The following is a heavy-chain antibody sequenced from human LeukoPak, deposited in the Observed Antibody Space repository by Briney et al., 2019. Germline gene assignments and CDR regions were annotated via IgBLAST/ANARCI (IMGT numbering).Heavy chain of an antibody. J-gene: IGHJ4*02. CDR3: ARGYFGSGSYYPYYFDY. V-gene: IGHV3-66*01. CDR1: GFSVSSNY. D-gene: IGHD3-10*01. CDR2: IYTGGST. Sequence: GGSLRLSCAASGFSVSSNYMSWVRQAPGKGLEWVSVIYTGGSTYYADSVKGRFTVSRDNSKDTLYLQMNSLRVEDTAVYNCARGYFGSGSYYPYYFDYWGQGTLVTVSS.